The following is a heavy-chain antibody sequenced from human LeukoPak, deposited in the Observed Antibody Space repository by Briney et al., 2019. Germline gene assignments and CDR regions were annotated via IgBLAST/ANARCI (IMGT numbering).Heavy chain of an antibody. CDR2: ISAHNGNT. D-gene: IGHD2-2*01. Sequence: GASVEVSCKASGYTFTSYGISWVRQAPGQGLEWMGWISAHNGNTNYAQKLQGRVTMTTDTSASTAYMELRSLRSDDTAVYYCARDLDCSSTSCYDYWGQGTLVTVSS. CDR1: GYTFTSYG. J-gene: IGHJ4*02. V-gene: IGHV1-18*01. CDR3: ARDLDCSSTSCYDY.